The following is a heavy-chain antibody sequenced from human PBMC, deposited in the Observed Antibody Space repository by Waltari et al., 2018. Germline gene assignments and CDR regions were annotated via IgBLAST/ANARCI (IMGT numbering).Heavy chain of an antibody. CDR1: GGSISSYY. CDR2: IYYSGST. D-gene: IGHD1-26*01. CDR3: ARVGILGAPIYYYFDY. V-gene: IGHV4-59*01. Sequence: QVQLQESGPGLVKPSETLSLTCTVSGGSISSYYWSWIRPPPGKGLEWIGYIYYSGSTNYNPPLKSRVTISVDTSKNQFSLKLSSVTAADTAVYYCARVGILGAPIYYYFDYWGQGTLVTVSS. J-gene: IGHJ4*02.